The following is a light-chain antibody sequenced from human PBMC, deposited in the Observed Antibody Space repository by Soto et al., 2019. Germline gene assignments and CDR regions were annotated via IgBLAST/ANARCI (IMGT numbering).Light chain of an antibody. CDR2: AAS. Sequence: DIQMTQSPSSLSASVGDRVTITCRSSQTIFTYCNWYQQKPGKAPELLIYAASTLQSGAPSRFSGSGSETDFTLAISSLQPEDSATYYCQQSYTTPRTFGQGPKVDI. CDR3: QQSYTTPRT. J-gene: IGKJ1*01. V-gene: IGKV1-39*01. CDR1: QTIFTY.